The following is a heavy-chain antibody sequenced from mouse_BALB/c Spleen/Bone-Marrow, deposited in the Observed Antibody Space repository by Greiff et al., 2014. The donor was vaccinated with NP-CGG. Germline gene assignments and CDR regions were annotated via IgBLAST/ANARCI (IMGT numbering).Heavy chain of an antibody. J-gene: IGHJ4*01. CDR3: AREGCDNDGMAD. CDR2: ISGGGSYI. Sequence: EVQLMESGGDLVKPGGSLKLSCAASGFTFSSYGMSWVRQTPEKRLEWVATISGGGSYIYYADNVKGQFTISRDNAKNNLYLQVRSLRSKDPALYYYAREGCDNDGMADWGQGTSVTVSS. D-gene: IGHD1-3*01. CDR1: GFTFSSYG. V-gene: IGHV5-9-2*01.